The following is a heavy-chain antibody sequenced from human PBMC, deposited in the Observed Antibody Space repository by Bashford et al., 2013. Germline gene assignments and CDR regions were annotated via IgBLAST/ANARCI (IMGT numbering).Heavy chain of an antibody. J-gene: IGHJ4*02. CDR1: GFTFSDYY. CDR3: ARVRTDQGEGFDF. V-gene: IGHV3-11*06. CDR2: ISSGSNYI. Sequence: GGSLRLSCAASGFTFSDYYMSWIRQAPGKGLEWVSYISSGSNYINNAASVRGRFTISRDNAENSLYLQMNSLTAEDTAVYYCARVRTDQGEGFDFWGQGTLVTVSS. D-gene: IGHD2-2*01.